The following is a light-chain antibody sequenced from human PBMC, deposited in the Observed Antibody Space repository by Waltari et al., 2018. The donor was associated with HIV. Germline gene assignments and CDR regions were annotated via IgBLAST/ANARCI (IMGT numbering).Light chain of an antibody. CDR2: RDN. J-gene: IGLJ1*01. CDR3: ATWDDSLSGSYV. Sequence: QSVLTQPPSASGTPGQRVTISCSGSSFNIGRNNVSWYQQLPGTAPKVLIFRDNQRPSGVPDRFSGSKSGASASLAISGLRSEDEADYFCATWDDSLSGSYVFGPGTKVSVL. V-gene: IGLV1-47*01. CDR1: SFNIGRNN.